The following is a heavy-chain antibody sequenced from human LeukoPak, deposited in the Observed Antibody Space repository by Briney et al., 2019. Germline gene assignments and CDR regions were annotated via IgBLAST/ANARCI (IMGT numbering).Heavy chain of an antibody. V-gene: IGHV5-51*01. D-gene: IGHD6-19*01. J-gene: IGHJ3*02. CDR1: GHSFTSYW. CDR2: IYPGDSDT. Sequence: GESLKISCKGSGHSFTSYWIGWVRQMPGKGLEWMGIIYPGDSDTRYSPSFQGQVTISADKSISTAYLQWSSLKASDTAMYYCARPVGTVAAQYDAFDIWGQGTMVTVSS. CDR3: ARPVGTVAAQYDAFDI.